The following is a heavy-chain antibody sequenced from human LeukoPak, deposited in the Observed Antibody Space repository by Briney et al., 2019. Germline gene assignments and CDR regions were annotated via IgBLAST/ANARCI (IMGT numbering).Heavy chain of an antibody. CDR2: IYYSGST. V-gene: IGHV4-59*01. J-gene: IGHJ3*02. Sequence: PSETLSLTCTVSGGSISSYCWSWIRQPPGKGLEWIGYIYYSGSTNYNPSLKSRVTISVDTSKNQFSLRLSSVTAADTAVYYCASSDYYDSSGYYDDAFDIWGQGTMVTVSS. CDR1: GGSISSYC. CDR3: ASSDYYDSSGYYDDAFDI. D-gene: IGHD3-22*01.